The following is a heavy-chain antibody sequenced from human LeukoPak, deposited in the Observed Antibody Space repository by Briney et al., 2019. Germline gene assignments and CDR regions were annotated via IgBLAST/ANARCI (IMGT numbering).Heavy chain of an antibody. CDR2: IYSGGST. CDR3: AREIVGSGWSFDY. V-gene: IGHV3-66*01. D-gene: IGHD6-19*01. CDR1: GFTVSSNY. Sequence: GGSLRLSCSASGFTVSSNYMSWVRQAPGKGLEWVSVIYSGGSTYYADSVKGRFTISRDNSKNTLYLQMNSLRAEDTAVYYCAREIVGSGWSFDYWGQGTLVTVSS. J-gene: IGHJ4*02.